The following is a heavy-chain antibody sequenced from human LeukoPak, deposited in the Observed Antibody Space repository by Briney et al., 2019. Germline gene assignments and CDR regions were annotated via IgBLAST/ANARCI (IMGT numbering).Heavy chain of an antibody. CDR3: ARDRRTGRRYGMDV. D-gene: IGHD6-6*01. J-gene: IGHJ6*02. CDR2: ISSSGSTI. V-gene: IGHV3-48*03. Sequence: GGSLRLSCAASGFTFSSYEMNWVRQAPGKGLECVSYISSSGSTIYYADSVKGRFTISRDNAKNSLYLQMNSLRAEDTAVYYCARDRRTGRRYGMDVWGQGTTVTVSS. CDR1: GFTFSSYE.